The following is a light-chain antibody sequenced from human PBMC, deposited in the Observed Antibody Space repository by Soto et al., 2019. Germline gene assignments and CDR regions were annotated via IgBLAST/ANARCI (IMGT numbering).Light chain of an antibody. V-gene: IGLV1-40*01. Sequence: QSVLTQPPSVLGPPGQGSTFPCTGTSPNIGAGYDVHGYRQLPGTAPKLLIYGNSNRPSGVPDRFSGSKSGTSASLAITGLQAEDEADYYCQSYDSSHWVFGGGTKLTVL. J-gene: IGLJ3*02. CDR1: SPNIGAGYD. CDR3: QSYDSSHWV. CDR2: GNS.